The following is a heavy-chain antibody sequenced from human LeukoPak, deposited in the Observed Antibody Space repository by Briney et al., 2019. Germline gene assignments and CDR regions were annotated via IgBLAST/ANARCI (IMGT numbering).Heavy chain of an antibody. CDR3: ARHSNWNGGVDWFDP. J-gene: IGHJ5*02. CDR1: SGSNY. V-gene: IGHV4-59*08. Sequence: NPLETLSLTCTVSSGSNYWSWIRQPPGKGLEWIAYIHYSGSPHYNPSLKSRVTASIDTSKNQFSLKLNSVTAADTAVYYCARHSNWNGGVDWFDPWGQGTLVTVSS. D-gene: IGHD1-20*01. CDR2: IHYSGSP.